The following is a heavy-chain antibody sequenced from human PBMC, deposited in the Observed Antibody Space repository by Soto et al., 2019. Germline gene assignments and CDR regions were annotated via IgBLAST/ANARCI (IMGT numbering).Heavy chain of an antibody. J-gene: IGHJ6*02. V-gene: IGHV4-39*01. D-gene: IGHD6-19*01. CDR3: ARRPGYSSGWYGDYYYGMDV. CDR1: GGSISSSSYY. CDR2: IYYSGST. Sequence: SETLSLTCTVSGGSISSSSYYWGWIRQPPGKGLEWIGSIYYSGSTYYNPSLKSRVTISVDTSKNQFSLKLSSVTAADTAEYYCARRPGYSSGWYGDYYYGMDVWGQGTTVTVSS.